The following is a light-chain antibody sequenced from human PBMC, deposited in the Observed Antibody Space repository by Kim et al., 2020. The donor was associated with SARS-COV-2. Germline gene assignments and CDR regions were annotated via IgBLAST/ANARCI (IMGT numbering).Light chain of an antibody. V-gene: IGKV1-27*01. Sequence: SVGDRVTITCRASQGVSHYLACYQHKPGKSPKLLIYGASTLRSGVPSRFSGSGSGTDFTLTINSLQPEDVATYYCQKYSHLPPWTFGQGTKVDIK. J-gene: IGKJ1*01. CDR3: QKYSHLPPWT. CDR2: GAS. CDR1: QGVSHY.